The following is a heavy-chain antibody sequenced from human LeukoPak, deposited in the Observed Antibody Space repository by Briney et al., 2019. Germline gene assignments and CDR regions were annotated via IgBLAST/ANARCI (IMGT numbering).Heavy chain of an antibody. CDR2: SFPIFGTA. V-gene: IGHV1-69*06. D-gene: IGHD2-2*01. CDR1: GGTFTSNV. CDR3: ARDWSVPAATYYYYGMDV. Sequence: PLKVSCKASGGTFTSNVTSWVRQAPGKGLEWLGGSFPIFGTANYAQKFQGRVTITADKSTSTAYMELSSLRSEDTAVYYCARDWSVPAATYYYYGMDVWGKGTTVTVSS. J-gene: IGHJ6*04.